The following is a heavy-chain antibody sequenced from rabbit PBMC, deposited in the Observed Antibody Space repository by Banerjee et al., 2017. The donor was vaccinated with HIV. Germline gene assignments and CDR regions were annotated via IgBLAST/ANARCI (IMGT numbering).Heavy chain of an antibody. V-gene: IGHV1S40*01. CDR1: GFSFSNIYY. Sequence: QSLEESGGDLVKPGASLTLTCTASGFSFSNIYYMCWVRQAPGKGLEWIACIYGGSSGSTWYASWAKGRFTISETSSTTVTLQMTSLTAADTATYFCARDRAGSSYYLNLWGQGTLVTVS. CDR2: IYGGSSGST. J-gene: IGHJ4*01. CDR3: ARDRAGSSYYLNL. D-gene: IGHD8-1*01.